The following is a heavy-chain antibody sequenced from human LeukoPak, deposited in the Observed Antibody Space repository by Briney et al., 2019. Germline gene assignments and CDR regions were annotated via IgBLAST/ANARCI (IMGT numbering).Heavy chain of an antibody. J-gene: IGHJ6*02. CDR2: IYYSGNT. CDR3: ARGLYSRGYGMDV. D-gene: IGHD6-13*01. Sequence: SETLSLTCTVSGGSISSSSYYWGWIRQPPGKGLEWIGSIYYSGNTYYNSSLKSRVTISVDTSKNQFSLKLSSVTAADTAVYYCARGLYSRGYGMDVWGQGTTVTVSS. CDR1: GGSISSSSYY. V-gene: IGHV4-39*01.